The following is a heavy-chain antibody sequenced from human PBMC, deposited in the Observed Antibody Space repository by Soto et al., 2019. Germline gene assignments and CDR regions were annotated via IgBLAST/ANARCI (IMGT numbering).Heavy chain of an antibody. J-gene: IGHJ6*02. CDR1: GHSFTAYY. Sequence: QVQLVQSGAEVKKPGASVKVSCKASGHSFTAYYMHWVRQAPGQGLEWMGWINPNSGDTKYAQKFQDRGNKTRDTYSRTVYMELSGLRSEDTAVYFCARALIRLLDWIPENYYDGMDVWGQGTTVTVSS. D-gene: IGHD3-3*01. V-gene: IGHV1-2*02. CDR2: INPNSGDT. CDR3: ARALIRLLDWIPENYYDGMDV.